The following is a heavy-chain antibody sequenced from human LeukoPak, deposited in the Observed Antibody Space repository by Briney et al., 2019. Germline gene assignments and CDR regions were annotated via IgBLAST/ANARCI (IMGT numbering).Heavy chain of an antibody. J-gene: IGHJ4*02. D-gene: IGHD3-22*01. CDR1: GFTFTSYA. V-gene: IGHV3-23*01. CDR2: ISGSGGST. Sequence: GGSLRLSCAASGFTFTSYAMSWVRQAPGKGLEWVSAISGSGGSTYYADSVKGRFTISRDNSKNTLYLQMNSLRAEDTALYYCAKSSYYDTSGSYREYYFDYWGQGALVTVSS. CDR3: AKSSYYDTSGSYREYYFDY.